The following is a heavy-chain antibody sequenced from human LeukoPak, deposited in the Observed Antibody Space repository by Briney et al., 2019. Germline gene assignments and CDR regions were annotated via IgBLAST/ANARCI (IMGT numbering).Heavy chain of an antibody. Sequence: PSETLSLTCTVSGYSISSGYYWGWIRQPPGKGLEWIGSIYHSGSTNYNPSLKSRVTMSVDTSKNQFSLKLSSVTAADTAVYYCARDLWGYGSGRQTGYYYYYMDVWGKGTTVTISS. CDR1: GYSISSGYY. CDR2: IYHSGST. J-gene: IGHJ6*03. D-gene: IGHD3-10*01. V-gene: IGHV4-38-2*02. CDR3: ARDLWGYGSGRQTGYYYYYMDV.